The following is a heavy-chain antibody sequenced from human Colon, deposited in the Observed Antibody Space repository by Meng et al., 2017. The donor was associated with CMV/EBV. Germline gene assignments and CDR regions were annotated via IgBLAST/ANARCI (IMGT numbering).Heavy chain of an antibody. D-gene: IGHD5-24*01. J-gene: IGHJ4*02. CDR3: ARARDRDGLYNLDS. CDR1: GGSFSNYA. CDR2: IVPIFVTP. V-gene: IGHV1-69*12. Sequence: QVQLVQSGAGVKKPGSSVKVSCRTSGGSFSNYAVSWVRQAPGQGLEWMGGIVPIFVTPNYAQKFQGRVTVTADESTSTAYMELSSLTSEDTAIYYCARARDRDGLYNLDSWGQGTLVTVSS.